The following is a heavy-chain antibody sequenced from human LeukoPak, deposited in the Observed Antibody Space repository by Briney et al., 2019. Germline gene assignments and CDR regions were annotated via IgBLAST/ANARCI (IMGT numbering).Heavy chain of an antibody. CDR3: ARGGGLDV. CDR2: INHNGNVN. J-gene: IGHJ6*02. V-gene: IGHV3-7*03. D-gene: IGHD3-16*01. CDR1: GFTFSSYW. Sequence: GGSLRLSCAASGFTFSSYWMNWARQAPGKGLEWVASINHNGNVNYYVDSVKGRFTIYRDNAKNSLYLQMRNLRAEDTAVYFCARGGGLDVWGQGATVTVSS.